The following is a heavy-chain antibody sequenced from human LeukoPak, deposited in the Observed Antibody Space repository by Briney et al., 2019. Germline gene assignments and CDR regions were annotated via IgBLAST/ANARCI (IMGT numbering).Heavy chain of an antibody. CDR2: INPNSGGT. CDR3: ARRYCSGGSCYGFDY. V-gene: IGHV1-2*02. CDR1: GYTFTGYY. J-gene: IGHJ4*02. D-gene: IGHD2-15*01. Sequence: ASVKVSCKASGYTFTGYYMHWVRQAPGQGLEWMGWINPNSGGTNYAQKFQGRVTMTRDSSISTAYMELSRLRSDDTAVYYCARRYCSGGSCYGFDYWGQGTLVTVPS.